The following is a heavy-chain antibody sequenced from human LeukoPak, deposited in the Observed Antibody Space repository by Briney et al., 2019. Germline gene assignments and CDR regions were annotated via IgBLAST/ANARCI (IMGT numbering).Heavy chain of an antibody. CDR1: GFTFSSYG. CDR2: IWHDGSNK. J-gene: IGHJ4*02. Sequence: PGRSLRLSCAASGFTFSSYGMHWVRQAPGKGLEWVAVIWHDGSNKYYADSVKGRFTISRDNSKNTLYLQMNSLRAEDTAVYYCARGRYFDWLFQGFDYWGQGTLVTVSS. D-gene: IGHD3-9*01. CDR3: ARGRYFDWLFQGFDY. V-gene: IGHV3-33*01.